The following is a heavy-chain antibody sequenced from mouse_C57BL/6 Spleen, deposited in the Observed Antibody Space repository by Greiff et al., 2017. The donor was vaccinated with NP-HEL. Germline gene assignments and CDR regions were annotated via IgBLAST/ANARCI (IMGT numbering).Heavy chain of an antibody. Sequence: QVQLKQPGAELVMPGASVKLSCKASGYTFTSYWMHWVKQRPGQGLEWIGEIDPSDSYTNYNQKFKGKSTLTVDKSSSTAYMQLSSLTSEDSAVYYCARRITTVVGYAMDYWGQGTSVTVSS. D-gene: IGHD1-1*01. J-gene: IGHJ4*01. V-gene: IGHV1-69*01. CDR2: IDPSDSYT. CDR3: ARRITTVVGYAMDY. CDR1: GYTFTSYW.